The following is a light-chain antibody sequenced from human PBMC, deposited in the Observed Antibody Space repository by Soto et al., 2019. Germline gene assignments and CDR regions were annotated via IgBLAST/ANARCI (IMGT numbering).Light chain of an antibody. CDR3: MQGAHWPYT. Sequence: DVVMTQSPLSLPVTLGQPAAVSCRSSQSLVHSDGNTYLTWFHQRPGQSPRRLIYKVSNRDSGVPDRFSGSGSGTDFTLIVSRVEAEDVGVYYCMQGAHWPYTFGQGTKLEIK. CDR2: KVS. V-gene: IGKV2-30*02. CDR1: QSLVHSDGNTY. J-gene: IGKJ2*01.